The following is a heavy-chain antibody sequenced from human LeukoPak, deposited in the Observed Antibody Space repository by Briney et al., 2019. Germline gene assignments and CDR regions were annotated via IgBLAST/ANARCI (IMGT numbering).Heavy chain of an antibody. CDR3: AKAWELLGYENY. V-gene: IGHV3-23*01. D-gene: IGHD2-15*01. Sequence: GGSLRLSCAASGFTFSSYGMHWVRQAPGKGLEWVSVISGSGGSTYYADSVKGRFTISRDNSKNTLYLHLDDLRADDTAIYYCAKAWELLGYENYWGQGTLVIVSS. CDR1: GFTFSSYG. CDR2: ISGSGGST. J-gene: IGHJ4*02.